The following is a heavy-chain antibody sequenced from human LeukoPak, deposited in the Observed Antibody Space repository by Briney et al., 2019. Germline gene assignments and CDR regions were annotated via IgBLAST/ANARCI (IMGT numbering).Heavy chain of an antibody. V-gene: IGHV4-61*02. CDR1: GGSISGGIHY. CDR2: IYTSGST. J-gene: IGHJ4*02. D-gene: IGHD2-21*02. CDR3: ARDCGGDCYLGPFVY. Sequence: SQTLSLTCNVSGGSISGGIHYWSWIRQPAGRGLEWIGRIYTSGSTNYNPSLKSRVTISVDTSKKQFSLKMTSVTAADTAVYYCARDCGGDCYLGPFVYWGQGTLVTVSS.